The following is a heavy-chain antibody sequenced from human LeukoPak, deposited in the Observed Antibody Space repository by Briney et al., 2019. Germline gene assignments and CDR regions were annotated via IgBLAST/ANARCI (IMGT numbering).Heavy chain of an antibody. CDR1: GDSVTSNGAA. Sequence: SQTLSLTCAISGDSVTSNGAAWNWIRQSPSRGLECLERTYYRSQQWYSDYAPSVKGRITINPDTPKNQFSLQLDSVTPEVTPEDTAVYYCGRETDFGVVTNWGQGTLVTVSS. CDR3: GRETDFGVVTN. J-gene: IGHJ1*01. CDR2: TYYRSQQWYS. D-gene: IGHD3-3*01. V-gene: IGHV6-1*01.